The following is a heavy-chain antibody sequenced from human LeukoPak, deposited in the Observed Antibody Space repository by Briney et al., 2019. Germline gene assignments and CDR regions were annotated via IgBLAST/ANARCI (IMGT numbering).Heavy chain of an antibody. CDR1: GGTFSSYA. V-gene: IGHV1-69*13. CDR3: ARDGVPPYYYYGMDV. D-gene: IGHD2-8*01. CDR2: IIPIFGTA. Sequence: SVKVSCKASGGTFSSYAISWVRQAPGQGLEWMGGIIPIFGTANYAQKFQGRVTITADESTSTAYMELSSLRSEDTAVYYCARDGVPPYYYYGMDVWGQGTTVTVSS. J-gene: IGHJ6*02.